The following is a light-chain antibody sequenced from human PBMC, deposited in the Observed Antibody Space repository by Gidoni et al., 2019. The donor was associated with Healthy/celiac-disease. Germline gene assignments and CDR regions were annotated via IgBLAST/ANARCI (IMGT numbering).Light chain of an antibody. J-gene: IGKJ2*01. CDR1: QSVSSY. CDR2: DAS. Sequence: DIVLTQSPATLSFSPGERATLSCRASQSVSSYLAWYQQKPGQAPRRLIYDASNRATGIPARFSGSGSGTDFTLTISSLEPEDFAVYYCQQRSNWPPYTFXQXTKLEIK. CDR3: QQRSNWPPYT. V-gene: IGKV3-11*01.